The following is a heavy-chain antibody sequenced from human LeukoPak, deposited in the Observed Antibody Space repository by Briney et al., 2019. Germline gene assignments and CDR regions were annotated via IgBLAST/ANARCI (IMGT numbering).Heavy chain of an antibody. CDR3: ARDSEGQLYYYMDV. CDR1: GFTFSSYA. CDR2: TSGSGGST. V-gene: IGHV3-23*01. Sequence: GGSLRLSCAASGFTFSSYAMSWVRQAPGKGLEWVSGTSGSGGSTYYADSVKGRFTISRDNSKNTVYLQMNSLRAEDTAVYYCARDSEGQLYYYMDVWGKGTTVTVSS. D-gene: IGHD2-2*01. J-gene: IGHJ6*03.